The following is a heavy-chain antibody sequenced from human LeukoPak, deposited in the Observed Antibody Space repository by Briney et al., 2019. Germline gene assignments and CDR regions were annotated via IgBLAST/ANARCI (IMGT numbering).Heavy chain of an antibody. V-gene: IGHV1-18*01. J-gene: IGHJ6*02. CDR1: GYTFTSYG. CDR3: ARARSNWNYVYGMDV. Sequence: ASVKVSCKDSGYTFTSYGISWVRQAPGQGLEWMGWISAYNGNTNYAQKLQGRVTMNTDTSTSTAYMELRSLRSDDTAVYYCARARSNWNYVYGMDVWGQGTTVTVSS. CDR2: ISAYNGNT. D-gene: IGHD1-7*01.